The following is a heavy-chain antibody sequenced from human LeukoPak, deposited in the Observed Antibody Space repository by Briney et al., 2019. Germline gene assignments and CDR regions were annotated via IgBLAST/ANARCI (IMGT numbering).Heavy chain of an antibody. Sequence: ASVKVSCKASGYTFTSYAMNWVRQAPGQGREWMGWINTNTGNPTYAQGFTGRFVFSLDTSVSTAYLQISSLKAEDTAVYYCARATYYYDSSGYYQFDYWGQGTLVTVSS. CDR2: INTNTGNP. J-gene: IGHJ4*02. CDR1: GYTFTSYA. D-gene: IGHD3-22*01. CDR3: ARATYYYDSSGYYQFDY. V-gene: IGHV7-4-1*02.